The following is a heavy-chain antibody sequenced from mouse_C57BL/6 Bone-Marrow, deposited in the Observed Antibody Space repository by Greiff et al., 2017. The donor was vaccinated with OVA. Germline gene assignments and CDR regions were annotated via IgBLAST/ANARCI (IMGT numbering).Heavy chain of an antibody. V-gene: IGHV1-18*01. CDR3: ARTPYGNPSMDY. Sequence: VQLQQSGPELVKPGASVKIPCKASGYTFTDYNMDWVKQSHGKSLEWIGDINPNNGGTIYNQKFKGKATLTVDKSSSTAYMELRSLTSEDTAVYYCARTPYGNPSMDYWGQGTSVTVSS. J-gene: IGHJ4*01. CDR1: GYTFTDYN. CDR2: INPNNGGT. D-gene: IGHD2-1*01.